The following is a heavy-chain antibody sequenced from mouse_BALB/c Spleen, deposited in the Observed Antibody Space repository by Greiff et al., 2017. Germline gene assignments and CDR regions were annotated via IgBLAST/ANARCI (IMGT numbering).Heavy chain of an antibody. CDR3: ARAGLRRGDYAMDY. Sequence: EVKLMESGGGLVKPGGSLKLSCAASGFTFSSYAMSWVRQSPEKRLEWVAEISSGGSYTYYPDTVTGRFTISRDNAKNTLYLEMSSLRSEDTAMYYCARAGLRRGDYAMDYWGQGTSVTVSS. CDR2: ISSGGSYT. J-gene: IGHJ4*01. D-gene: IGHD2-4*01. CDR1: GFTFSSYA. V-gene: IGHV5-9-4*01.